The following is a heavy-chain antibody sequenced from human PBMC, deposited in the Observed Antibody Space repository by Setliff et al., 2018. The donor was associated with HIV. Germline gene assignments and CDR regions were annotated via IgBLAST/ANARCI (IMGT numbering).Heavy chain of an antibody. D-gene: IGHD2-15*01. CDR3: AKADYCSGGSCNSRRSIDY. CDR1: GYTLTDHY. Sequence: ASVKVSCKASGYTLTDHYIHWVRQAPGQGLEWMGGIIPLHGIANYIQKFQGRVTMTRDTSTSTIYMELSSLRSEDTAVYYCAKADYCSGGSCNSRRSIDYWGQGTLVTVSS. J-gene: IGHJ4*02. V-gene: IGHV1-46*01. CDR2: IIPLHGIA.